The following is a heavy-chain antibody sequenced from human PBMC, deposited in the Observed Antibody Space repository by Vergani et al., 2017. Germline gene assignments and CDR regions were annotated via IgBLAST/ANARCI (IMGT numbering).Heavy chain of an antibody. Sequence: QVQLVESGGGVVQPGRSLRLSCAASGFTFSSYAMHRVRQAPGKGLEWVAVISYDGSNKYYADSVKGRFTISRDNSKNTLYLQMNSRRAEDTAVYYCARDWIAGSSWYLDYWGQGRLVTVSS. J-gene: IGHJ4*02. CDR3: ARDWIAGSSWYLDY. D-gene: IGHD6-13*01. CDR1: GFTFSSYA. CDR2: ISYDGSNK. V-gene: IGHV3-30-3*01.